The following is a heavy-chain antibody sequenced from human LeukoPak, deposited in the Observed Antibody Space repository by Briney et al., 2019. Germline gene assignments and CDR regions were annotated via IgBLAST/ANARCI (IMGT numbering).Heavy chain of an antibody. J-gene: IGHJ4*02. CDR2: ISGSGGST. CDR1: GFTFSSYA. D-gene: IGHD3-22*01. V-gene: IGHV3-23*01. CDR3: AKDRGHYYTYDY. Sequence: GGSLRLSCAASGFTFSSYAMSWVRQAPGKGLEWVSVISGSGGSTYYADSVKGRFTISRDNSKNALSLQMHSLRAEDTAVYYCAKDRGHYYTYDYWGQGTLVTVSS.